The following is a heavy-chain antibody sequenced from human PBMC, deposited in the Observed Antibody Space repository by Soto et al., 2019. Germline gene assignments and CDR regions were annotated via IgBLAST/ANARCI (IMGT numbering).Heavy chain of an antibody. V-gene: IGHV3-30*18. D-gene: IGHD3-9*01. J-gene: IGHJ6*02. CDR1: GFTFSSYG. Sequence: GWSLRLSCAASGFTFSSYGMHWVRQAPGKGLEWVAVISYDGSNKYYADSVKGRFTISRDNSKNTLYLQMNSLRAEDTAVYYCAKRNCSLTGPYYDYGMDVWGQGTTVTVSS. CDR2: ISYDGSNK. CDR3: AKRNCSLTGPYYDYGMDV.